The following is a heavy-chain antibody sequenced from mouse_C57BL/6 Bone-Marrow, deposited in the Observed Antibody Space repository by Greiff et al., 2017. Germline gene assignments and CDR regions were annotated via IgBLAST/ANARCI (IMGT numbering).Heavy chain of an antibody. Sequence: VQVVESGPGLVQPSQSLSITCTVSGFSLTSYGVHWVRQSPGKGLEWLGVIWRGGSTDYNAAFMSRLSITKDNSKSHVFFKMNSLQADDTAIYYCAKNGHYYGSSWFAYWGQGPLVTVSA. CDR1: GFSLTSYG. V-gene: IGHV2-5*01. CDR2: IWRGGST. CDR3: AKNGHYYGSSWFAY. D-gene: IGHD1-1*01. J-gene: IGHJ3*01.